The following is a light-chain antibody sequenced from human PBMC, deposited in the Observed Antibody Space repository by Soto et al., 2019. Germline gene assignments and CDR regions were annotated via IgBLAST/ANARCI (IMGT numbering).Light chain of an antibody. CDR2: DVS. CDR1: SGDVGGYNY. J-gene: IGLJ1*01. CDR3: CSYAGNFYV. Sequence: QSALTQPRSVSGSPGQSVTISCTGTSGDVGGYNYVSWYQQHPDKAPKVMIYDVSKRPSGVPDRFSGSKSGNTASLTISGLQAEDEADYHCCSYAGNFYVFGTGTKLTVL. V-gene: IGLV2-11*01.